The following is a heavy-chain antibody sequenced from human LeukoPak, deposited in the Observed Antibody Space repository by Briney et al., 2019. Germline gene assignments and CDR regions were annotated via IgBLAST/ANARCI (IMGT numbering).Heavy chain of an antibody. D-gene: IGHD3-22*01. V-gene: IGHV1-69*06. J-gene: IGHJ4*02. Sequence: SVKVSCKASGGTFSSYAISWVRQAPGQGLEWMGGIIPIFGTANYAQKFQGRVTITADKSTSTAYMELSSLRSEDTAVYYCARDRGYYYDSSGYYYSTGIDYWGQGTLVTVSS. CDR3: ARDRGYYYDSSGYYYSTGIDY. CDR1: GGTFSSYA. CDR2: IIPIFGTA.